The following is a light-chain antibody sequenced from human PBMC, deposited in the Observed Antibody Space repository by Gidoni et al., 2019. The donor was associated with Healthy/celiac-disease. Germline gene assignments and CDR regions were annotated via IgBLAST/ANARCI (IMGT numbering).Light chain of an antibody. V-gene: IGLV3-1*01. CDR3: QAWDSSSVV. J-gene: IGLJ2*01. CDR1: KLVDKY. Sequence: SYELTQPPSVSVSPGQTASITCSGDKLVDKYACWYQQKPGQSPLLVIYQDSKRPSGIPERLSGSNSGNTATLTISGTQAMDEADYYCQAWDSSSVVFGGGTKLTVL. CDR2: QDS.